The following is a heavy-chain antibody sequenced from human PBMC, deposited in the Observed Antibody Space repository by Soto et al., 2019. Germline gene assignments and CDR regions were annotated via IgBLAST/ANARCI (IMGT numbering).Heavy chain of an antibody. V-gene: IGHV3-30*18. J-gene: IGHJ3*02. CDR2: ISHDGSYK. CDR1: GFSFTTYV. D-gene: IGHD1-26*01. CDR3: AKGLLAIVGTTLPRDAFNI. Sequence: QVQLVESGGGVVQPGRSLRLSCAASGFSFTTYVMHWVRQAPGKGLEWVAVISHDGSYKYYGDAVKGRFTISRDTSKNAVYLEMNSLRPEDTAVYYCAKGLLAIVGTTLPRDAFNIWGQGTVVTVSS.